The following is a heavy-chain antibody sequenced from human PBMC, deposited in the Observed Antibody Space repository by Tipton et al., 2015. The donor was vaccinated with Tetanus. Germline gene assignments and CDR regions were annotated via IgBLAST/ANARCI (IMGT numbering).Heavy chain of an antibody. Sequence: LVQSGPEVKKPGESLKISCQGSGYNFSYYSIGWVRHMPGKGLEWMGIVDPRDSGATYGPSFQGQVTISTDKSISTAYVQWGSRQASDAAIYYCARRRSAVLGGSYHWYSDLWGRGTLVTVSS. D-gene: IGHD2-15*01. CDR2: VDPRDSGA. CDR3: ARRRSAVLGGSYHWYSDL. J-gene: IGHJ2*01. CDR1: GYNFSYYS. V-gene: IGHV5-51*01.